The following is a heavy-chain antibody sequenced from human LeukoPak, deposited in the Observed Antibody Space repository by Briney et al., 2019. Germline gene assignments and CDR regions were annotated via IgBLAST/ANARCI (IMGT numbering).Heavy chain of an antibody. CDR2: IKQDGSEK. CDR1: GFTFSTYW. Sequence: PGGPLRLSCAASGFTFSTYWMTWVRQAPGKGLEWVANIKQDGSEKYFVDSVKGRFSISRDNAKNSLYLQMNSLRAEDTAVYYCARDQVSIAGTGIDYWGQGTLVTVSS. V-gene: IGHV3-7*01. J-gene: IGHJ4*02. CDR3: ARDQVSIAGTGIDY. D-gene: IGHD6-13*01.